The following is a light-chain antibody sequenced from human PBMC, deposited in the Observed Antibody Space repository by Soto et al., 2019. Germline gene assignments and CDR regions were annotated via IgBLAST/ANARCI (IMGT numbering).Light chain of an antibody. V-gene: IGKV3-20*01. CDR1: QSVTSSY. Sequence: EIVLTQSPGTLSLSPGERATLSCRASQSVTSSYLAWYQQKPGQAPRLVIHGTSTRSTGVPDRFSGSVSGTDFTLTISRLEPEDCAVYYCQQYGSSPMYTVGQGTKLEIK. J-gene: IGKJ2*01. CDR2: GTS. CDR3: QQYGSSPMYT.